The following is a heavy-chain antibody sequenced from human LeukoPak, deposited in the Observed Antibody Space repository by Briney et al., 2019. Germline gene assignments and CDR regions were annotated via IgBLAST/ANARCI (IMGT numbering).Heavy chain of an antibody. Sequence: SETLSLTCTVSGGSISSGSYYWSWIRQPAGKGLEWIGRIYTSGSTNYNPSLKSRVTISVDTSKIQFSLKLSSVTAADTAVYYCASNYDEGAFDIWGQGTMVTVSS. D-gene: IGHD3-3*01. CDR3: ASNYDEGAFDI. V-gene: IGHV4-61*02. CDR1: GGSISSGSYY. CDR2: IYTSGST. J-gene: IGHJ3*02.